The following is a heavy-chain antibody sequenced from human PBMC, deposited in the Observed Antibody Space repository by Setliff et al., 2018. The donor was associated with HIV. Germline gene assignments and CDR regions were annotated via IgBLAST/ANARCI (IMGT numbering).Heavy chain of an antibody. CDR1: GGYFSGYY. CDR3: ARGRAAAVGRLGFDP. J-gene: IGHJ5*02. D-gene: IGHD6-13*01. CDR2: INHSGST. Sequence: PSETLSLTCTVYGGYFSGYYWIWIRQPPGKGLEWIGEINHSGSTNYNPSLKSRVTISVDTSKNQFSLQLSSVTAADTAVYYCARGRAAAVGRLGFDPWGQGTLVTV. V-gene: IGHV4-34*01.